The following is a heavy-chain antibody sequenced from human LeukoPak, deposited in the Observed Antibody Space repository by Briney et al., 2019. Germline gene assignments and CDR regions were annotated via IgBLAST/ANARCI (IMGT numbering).Heavy chain of an antibody. Sequence: PSETLSLTCTVSNDSLSSGDYYWNWIRQPPGKGLEWIGYIFHRGGTSYNPSLKSRILFSVDTSQNQFSLKLNSVTAADTAVYYCVREILYCSGGSCYRGPFDNWGQGTLVTVSA. CDR1: NDSLSSGDYY. V-gene: IGHV4-30-4*01. CDR2: IFHRGGT. D-gene: IGHD2-15*01. J-gene: IGHJ4*02. CDR3: VREILYCSGGSCYRGPFDN.